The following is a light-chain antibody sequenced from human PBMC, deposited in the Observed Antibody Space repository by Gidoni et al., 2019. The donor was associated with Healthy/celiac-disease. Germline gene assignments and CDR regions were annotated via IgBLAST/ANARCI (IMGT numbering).Light chain of an antibody. CDR3: QQSYSTLVS. CDR2: AAS. J-gene: IGKJ2*03. Sequence: DIQMTQSPPSLSASVGDRVTITCRASQSISSYLNWYQQKPGKAPKLLIYAASSLQSGVPSRFSGSGSGTDFTLTISSLQPEEFATYYCQQSYSTLVSFGQGTKLEIK. V-gene: IGKV1-39*01. CDR1: QSISSY.